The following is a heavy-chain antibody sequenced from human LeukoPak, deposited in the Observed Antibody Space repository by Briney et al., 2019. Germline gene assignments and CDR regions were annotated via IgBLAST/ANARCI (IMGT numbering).Heavy chain of an antibody. J-gene: IGHJ4*02. CDR2: ISGSGDNT. D-gene: IGHD4-17*01. Sequence: PGGSLRLSCTASGFTFSSYAISWVRQAPGKGLEWVSGISGSGDNTYYADSVKGRFTISRDNSKNTLYLQINSLRAEDTAVYYCAKRSKNYGDFGHWGQGTLVTVSS. CDR1: GFTFSSYA. CDR3: AKRSKNYGDFGH. V-gene: IGHV3-23*01.